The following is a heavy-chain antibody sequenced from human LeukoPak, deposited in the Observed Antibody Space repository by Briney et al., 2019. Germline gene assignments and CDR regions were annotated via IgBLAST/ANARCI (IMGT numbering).Heavy chain of an antibody. Sequence: SETLSLTCTVSGGSLSSNNYYWGWIRQPPGKGLEWIGTIYYSGSTYDNPSLKSRVTISVDTSKNQFSLKLSSVTAADTAVYYCAVSAGDYFDYWGQGTLVTVSS. J-gene: IGHJ4*02. CDR2: IYYSGST. CDR1: GGSLSSNNYY. V-gene: IGHV4-39*01. D-gene: IGHD3-10*01. CDR3: AVSAGDYFDY.